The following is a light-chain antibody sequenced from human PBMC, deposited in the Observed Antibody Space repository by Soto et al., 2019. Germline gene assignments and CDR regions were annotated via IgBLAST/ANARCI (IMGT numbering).Light chain of an antibody. CDR2: DTS. J-gene: IGKJ5*01. CDR3: QQHDSYRFT. V-gene: IGKV1-5*01. Sequence: DIPMSQSPSSLAASSGDRVSITCRASQSISSWLAWYQQKPGKAPKLLIYDTSSMESGVPARFSGSGSGTEFTLTISSLHPDDFATYYCQQHDSYRFTFGQGTQLE. CDR1: QSISSW.